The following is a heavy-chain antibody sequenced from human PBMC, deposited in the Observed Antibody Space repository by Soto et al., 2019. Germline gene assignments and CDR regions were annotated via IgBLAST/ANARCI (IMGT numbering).Heavy chain of an antibody. Sequence: EVQLLESGGGLVQPGGSLRLSCAASGFTFSSYAMSWVRQAPGKGLEWVSAISGSGGSTYYADSVKGRFTISRDNSKNTLYLQMNSLRAEDTAVYYCAKDFGVVVLAALRDDAFDIWGQGTMVTVSS. V-gene: IGHV3-23*01. CDR1: GFTFSSYA. CDR3: AKDFGVVVLAALRDDAFDI. J-gene: IGHJ3*02. D-gene: IGHD2-2*01. CDR2: ISGSGGST.